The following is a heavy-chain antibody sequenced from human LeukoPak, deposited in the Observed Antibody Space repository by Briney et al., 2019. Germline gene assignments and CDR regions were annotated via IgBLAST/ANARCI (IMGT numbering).Heavy chain of an antibody. CDR1: GDNVSTNSAA. V-gene: IGHV6-1*01. D-gene: IGHD6-19*01. J-gene: IGHJ4*02. Sequence: SQTLSLTCVISGDNVSTNSAAWNWVRQSPSRGLEWLGRTYYRSKWYNDHAVSVKSRIIINPDTSKNQLSLQLNSVTPEDTAVYYCARSVAVSGSFDSWGQGTLVTVSS. CDR3: ARSVAVSGSFDS. CDR2: TYYRSKWYN.